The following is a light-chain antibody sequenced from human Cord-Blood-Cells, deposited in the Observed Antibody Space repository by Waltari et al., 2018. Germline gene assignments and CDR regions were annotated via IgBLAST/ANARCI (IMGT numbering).Light chain of an antibody. Sequence: DIQMTQSPSTLSASVGDRVTITCRASPSISSWLAWYQQKPGKAPKLLIYKASSLESVVPSRFSGRGSGTEFTLTISSLQPDDFATYYCQQYNSLWTFGQGTKVEIK. CDR1: PSISSW. V-gene: IGKV1-5*03. CDR3: QQYNSLWT. CDR2: KAS. J-gene: IGKJ1*01.